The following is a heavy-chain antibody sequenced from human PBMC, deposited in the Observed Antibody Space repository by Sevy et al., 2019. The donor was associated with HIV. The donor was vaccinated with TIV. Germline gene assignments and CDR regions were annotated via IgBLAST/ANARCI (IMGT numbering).Heavy chain of an antibody. CDR3: AREADYYGSGSYRFFDL. V-gene: IGHV4-61*02. Sequence: SETLSLTCTVSGGSITSGSYYFTWIRQPAGKRLEWIGRIFPSGSTDYNPSLKSRITMSVDTSKNQFSLNLRSVTATDTAVDYCAREADYYGSGSYRFFDLWGRGTLVTVSS. CDR1: GGSITSGSYY. CDR2: IFPSGST. D-gene: IGHD3-10*01. J-gene: IGHJ2*01.